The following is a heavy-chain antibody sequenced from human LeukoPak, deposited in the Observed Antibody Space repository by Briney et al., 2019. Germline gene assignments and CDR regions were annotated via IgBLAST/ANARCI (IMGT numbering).Heavy chain of an antibody. D-gene: IGHD2-15*01. CDR3: ARYCSGGSCSVSGAFDI. Sequence: SETLSLTCTVSGGSIRSSYYYWGWIRQPPGKGLEWIGSIYDSGSTYYNPSLKSRVTISVDTSKNQFSLKPSSVTAADTAVYYCARYCSGGSCSVSGAFDIWGQGTMVTVSS. CDR2: IYDSGST. V-gene: IGHV4-39*01. J-gene: IGHJ3*02. CDR1: GGSIRSSYYY.